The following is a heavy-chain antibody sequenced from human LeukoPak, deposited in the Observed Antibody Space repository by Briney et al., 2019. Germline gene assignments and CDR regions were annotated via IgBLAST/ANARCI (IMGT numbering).Heavy chain of an antibody. CDR3: ARALVVRGVIGIYYYYMDV. D-gene: IGHD3-10*01. J-gene: IGHJ6*03. CDR2: IYYSGST. Sequence: PSETLSLTCTVSGGSISSHYWSWIRQPPGKGLEWIGYIYYSGSTNYNPFLKSRVTISVDTSKNQFSLKLSSVTAADTAVYYCARALVVRGVIGIYYYYMDVWGKGTTVTVSS. CDR1: GGSISSHY. V-gene: IGHV4-59*11.